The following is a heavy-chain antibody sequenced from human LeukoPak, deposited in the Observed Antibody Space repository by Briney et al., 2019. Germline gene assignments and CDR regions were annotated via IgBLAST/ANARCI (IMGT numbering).Heavy chain of an antibody. V-gene: IGHV4-4*07. D-gene: IGHD2-2*01. J-gene: IGHJ6*03. CDR2: IYTSGST. CDR1: GGSISSYY. Sequence: SETLSLTCTVSGGSISSYYWSWIRQPAGKGLEWIGRIYTSGSTNYNPSLKSRVTMSVDTSKNQFSLKLSSVTAADTAVYYCARSGMGYCSSTSCSSYYYYMDVWGKGTTVTVSS. CDR3: ARSGMGYCSSTSCSSYYYYMDV.